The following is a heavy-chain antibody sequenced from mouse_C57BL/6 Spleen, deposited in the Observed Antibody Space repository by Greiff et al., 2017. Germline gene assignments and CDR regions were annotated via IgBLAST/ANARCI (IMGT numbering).Heavy chain of an antibody. Sequence: QVQLKQPGAELVRPGTSVKLSCKASGYTFTSYWMHWVKQRPGQGLEWIGVIDPSDSYTNYNQKFKGKATLTVDTSSSTAYMQLSSLTSEDSAVYYCARSGQGLRRCFDYWGQGTTLTVSS. CDR3: ARSGQGLRRCFDY. D-gene: IGHD2-4*01. J-gene: IGHJ2*01. V-gene: IGHV1-59*01. CDR1: GYTFTSYW. CDR2: IDPSDSYT.